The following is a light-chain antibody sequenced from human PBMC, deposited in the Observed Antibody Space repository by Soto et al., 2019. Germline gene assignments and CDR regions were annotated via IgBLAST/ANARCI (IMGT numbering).Light chain of an antibody. CDR1: SGSVSTTYY. J-gene: IGLJ3*02. V-gene: IGLV8-61*01. CDR3: VLYMGSGTWV. CDR2: STA. Sequence: QAVVTQEPSLSVSPGGTVTLTCGLTSGSVSTTYYPSWYQQTPGQAPRTLIYSTATRSSGVPDRFSGSILGSRAALTITGAHAEDESDYYCVLYMGSGTWVFGGGTKLTVL.